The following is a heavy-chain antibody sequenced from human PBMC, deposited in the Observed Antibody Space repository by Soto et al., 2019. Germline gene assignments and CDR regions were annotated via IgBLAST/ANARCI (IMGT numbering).Heavy chain of an antibody. CDR1: GGSISSSSYY. CDR3: ARLSIAARNYFDY. J-gene: IGHJ4*02. D-gene: IGHD6-6*01. CDR2: IYYSGST. V-gene: IGHV4-39*01. Sequence: QLQLQESGPGLVKPSETLSLTCTVSGGSISSSSYYWGWIRQPPGKGLEWIGSIYYSGSTYYNPSLKSRVTLSVDTSKNQFSLKLSSVTAADTAVYYCARLSIAARNYFDYWGQGTLVTVSS.